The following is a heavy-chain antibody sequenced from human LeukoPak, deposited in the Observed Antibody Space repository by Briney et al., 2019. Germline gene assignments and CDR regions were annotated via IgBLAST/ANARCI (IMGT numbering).Heavy chain of an antibody. J-gene: IGHJ4*02. CDR1: GKTLSDLS. Sequence: ASVMVSCKVSGKTLSDLSIHWLRQPPGKGLEWLGGSDPEDGERIYAQMFQGRVTMTEDTSIDTAYMELSSLRSEDTAVYYCVTGFTTMAVDYFDYWGQGTLVTVS. V-gene: IGHV1-24*01. CDR2: SDPEDGER. D-gene: IGHD5-18*01. CDR3: VTGFTTMAVDYFDY.